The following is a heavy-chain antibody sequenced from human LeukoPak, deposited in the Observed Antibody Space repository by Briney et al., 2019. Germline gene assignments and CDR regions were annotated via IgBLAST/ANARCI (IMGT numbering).Heavy chain of an antibody. J-gene: IGHJ5*02. CDR1: GGSISSGGYY. CDR2: IYHSGST. Sequence: SQTLSLTCTVSGGSISSGGYYWSWIRQPPGKGLEWIGYIYHSGSTYYNPSLKSRVTISVDRSKNQFSLKLSSVTAADTAVYYCAGDSSSWWGNWFDPWGQGTLVTVSS. D-gene: IGHD6-13*01. CDR3: AGDSSSWWGNWFDP. V-gene: IGHV4-30-2*02.